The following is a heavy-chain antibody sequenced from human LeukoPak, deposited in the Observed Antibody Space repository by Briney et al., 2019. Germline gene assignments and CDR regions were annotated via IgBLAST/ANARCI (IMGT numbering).Heavy chain of an antibody. J-gene: IGHJ3*02. Sequence: SETLSLTCTVSGGSINSGSYSWTWIRQPAGKGLEWIGRIHISGSTDYTPSLRSRVTISVDTSKNQFSLKLSSVTAADTAVYYCARADRSGYFGNVVAFDIWGQGTMVTVSS. V-gene: IGHV4-61*02. CDR3: ARADRSGYFGNVVAFDI. CDR1: GGSINSGSYS. CDR2: IHISGST. D-gene: IGHD3-22*01.